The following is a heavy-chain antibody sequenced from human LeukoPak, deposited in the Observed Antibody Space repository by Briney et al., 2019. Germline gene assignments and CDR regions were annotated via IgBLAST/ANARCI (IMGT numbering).Heavy chain of an antibody. CDR3: ARDKGWYRPHNWFDP. CDR2: INPNSGGT. CDR1: GYTFTGYY. J-gene: IGHJ5*02. D-gene: IGHD6-19*01. V-gene: IGHV1-2*02. Sequence: ASVKVSCKASGYTFTGYYMHWVRQAPGQGLEWMGWINPNSGGTNYAQKFQGRVTMTRDTSISTAYMELSRLRSDDTAVYYCARDKGWYRPHNWFDPWGQGTLVTVSS.